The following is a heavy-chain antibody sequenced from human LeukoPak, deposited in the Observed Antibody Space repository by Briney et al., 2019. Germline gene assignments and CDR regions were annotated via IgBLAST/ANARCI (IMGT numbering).Heavy chain of an antibody. J-gene: IGHJ6*02. CDR3: ARDGPLDRYGYYYYGMDV. CDR1: GFTFSSYG. Sequence: GGSLRLSCAASGFTFSSYGMHWVRQAPGKGLEWVAVIWYDGSNKYYADSVKGRFTISRDNSKNTLYLQMNSLRAKDTAVYYCARDGPLDRYGYYYYGMDVWGQGTTVTVSS. V-gene: IGHV3-33*01. D-gene: IGHD3/OR15-3a*01. CDR2: IWYDGSNK.